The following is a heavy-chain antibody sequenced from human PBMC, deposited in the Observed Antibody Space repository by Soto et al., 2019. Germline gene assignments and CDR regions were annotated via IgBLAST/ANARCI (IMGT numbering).Heavy chain of an antibody. CDR3: AKNHWNGGSLAPSRAFFDY. CDR2: ITGSGGST. CDR1: GFTFSSYA. J-gene: IGHJ4*02. D-gene: IGHD2-15*01. V-gene: IGHV3-23*01. Sequence: GGSLRLSCAASGFTFSSYAMSWVRQAPGKGLEWVSAITGSGGSTYYADSVKGRFTISRDNSKNTLYLQMNSLRAEDTAVYYCAKNHWNGGSLAPSRAFFDYWGQGTLVTVSS.